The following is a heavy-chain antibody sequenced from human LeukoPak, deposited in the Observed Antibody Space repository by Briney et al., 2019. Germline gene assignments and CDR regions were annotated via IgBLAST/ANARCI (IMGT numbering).Heavy chain of an antibody. CDR3: AKALTYYYGSGSSYGMDV. Sequence: PGGSLRLSCAASGFTFSSYVMHWVRQAPGKGLEWVAVISYDGSNKYYADSVKGRFTISRDNSKNTLYLQMNSLRAEDTAVYYCAKALTYYYGSGSSYGMDVWGQGTTVTVSS. V-gene: IGHV3-30*18. CDR2: ISYDGSNK. CDR1: GFTFSSYV. D-gene: IGHD3-10*01. J-gene: IGHJ6*02.